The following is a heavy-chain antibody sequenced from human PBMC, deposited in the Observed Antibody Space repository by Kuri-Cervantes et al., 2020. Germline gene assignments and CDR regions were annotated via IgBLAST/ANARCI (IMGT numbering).Heavy chain of an antibody. CDR2: ISYDGNDK. V-gene: IGHV3-30*03. Sequence: GESLKISCAASGFTFSSYAMHWVRQAPGKGLEWVAVISYDGNDKYSTDSVKGRFTISRDNSKNTLYLQMNSLRAEDTAVYYCARDPTVTTWWDAFDIWGQGTMVTVSS. D-gene: IGHD4-17*01. CDR1: GFTFSSYA. CDR3: ARDPTVTTWWDAFDI. J-gene: IGHJ3*02.